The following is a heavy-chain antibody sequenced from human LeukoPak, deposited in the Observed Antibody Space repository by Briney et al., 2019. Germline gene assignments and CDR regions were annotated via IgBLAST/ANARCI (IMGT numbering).Heavy chain of an antibody. CDR2: INPNSGST. J-gene: IGHJ4*02. CDR3: ARAYNWNDEFDY. V-gene: IGHV1-46*01. CDR1: GYTFISYY. Sequence: ASVKVSCKASGYTFISYYIHWVRQAPGQGLEWMGIINPNSGSTTYAQKFQGRVTMTRDTSTSTVYMDLSSLTSEDTAVYYCARAYNWNDEFDYWGQGTLVTVSP. D-gene: IGHD1-1*01.